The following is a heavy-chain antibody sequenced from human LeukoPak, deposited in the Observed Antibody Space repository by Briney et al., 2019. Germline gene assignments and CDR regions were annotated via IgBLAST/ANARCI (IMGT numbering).Heavy chain of an antibody. V-gene: IGHV3-53*01. CDR3: ARSSAALSKAFDI. J-gene: IGHJ3*02. Sequence: PGGSLRLSCAASGFTVSSNYMSWVRQAPGKGLEWVSVIYSGGSTYYADSVKGRFTISRDNSKNTLYLQMNSLRAEDTAVYYCARSSAALSKAFDIWGQGTMVTVSS. D-gene: IGHD6-13*01. CDR2: IYSGGST. CDR1: GFTVSSNY.